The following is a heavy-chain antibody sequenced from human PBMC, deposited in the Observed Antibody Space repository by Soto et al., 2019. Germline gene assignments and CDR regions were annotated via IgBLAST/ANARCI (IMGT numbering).Heavy chain of an antibody. CDR3: ARGAARVSDPYWFDP. CDR2: INPSGGST. V-gene: IGHV1-46*01. CDR1: GYTFTSYY. D-gene: IGHD6-6*01. Sequence: ASVKVSCKASGYTFTSYYMHWVRQAPGQGLEWVGIINPSGGSTSYAQKFQGRVTMTRDTSTSTVYMELSSLRSEDTAVYYCARGAARVSDPYWFDPWGQGTLVTVSS. J-gene: IGHJ5*02.